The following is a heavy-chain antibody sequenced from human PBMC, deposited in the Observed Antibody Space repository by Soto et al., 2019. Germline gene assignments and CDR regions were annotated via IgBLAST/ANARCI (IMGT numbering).Heavy chain of an antibody. Sequence: QVQLVESGGGLVKPGGSLRLSCAASGFSFSDYYMSWIRQAPGKGLEWVSYISSVNNYTIYADSVKGRFTISRDNAKNSLYLQMNSLRAEDTAVYYCARDADILTGSDAFDIWGQGTMVTVSS. J-gene: IGHJ3*02. CDR2: ISSVNNYT. CDR3: ARDADILTGSDAFDI. D-gene: IGHD3-9*01. V-gene: IGHV3-11*05. CDR1: GFSFSDYY.